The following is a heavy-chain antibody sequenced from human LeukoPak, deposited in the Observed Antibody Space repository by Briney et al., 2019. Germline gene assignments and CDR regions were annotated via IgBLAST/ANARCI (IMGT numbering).Heavy chain of an antibody. CDR1: GGTFTSYA. V-gene: IGHV1-69*01. D-gene: IGHD3-3*01. Sequence: ASVTVSCTASGGTFTSYAISWVRQAPGQGLEWMGGIIPIFGTANYAQKFQGRVTITADESTSTAYMELSSLRSEDTSVYYCARLPYYDFWSGHMYVDIDVWGKGTTVTVSS. CDR2: IIPIFGTA. J-gene: IGHJ6*03. CDR3: ARLPYYDFWSGHMYVDIDV.